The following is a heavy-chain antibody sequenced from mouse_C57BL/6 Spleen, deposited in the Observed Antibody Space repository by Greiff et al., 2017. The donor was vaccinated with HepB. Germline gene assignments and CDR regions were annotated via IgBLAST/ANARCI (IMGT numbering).Heavy chain of an antibody. D-gene: IGHD2-4*01. V-gene: IGHV1-82*01. CDR2: IYPGDGDT. Sequence: VKLQQSGPELVKPGASVKISCKASGYAFSSSWMNWVKQRPGKGLEWIGRIYPGDGDTNYNGKFKGKATLTADKSSSTAYMQLSSLTSEDSAVYFCARGLYDYDWFAYWGQGTLVTVSA. J-gene: IGHJ3*01. CDR3: ARGLYDYDWFAY. CDR1: GYAFSSSW.